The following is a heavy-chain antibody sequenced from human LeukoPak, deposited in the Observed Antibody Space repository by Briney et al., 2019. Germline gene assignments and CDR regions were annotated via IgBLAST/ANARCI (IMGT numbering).Heavy chain of an antibody. CDR3: ALGVVSWNF. D-gene: IGHD5-12*01. CDR1: GGSISSYY. Sequence: SETLSLTCTVSGGSISSYYWSWIRQPPGKGLEWMGHSYNPSLRGRVTISLDTSKSQFSLTLGSVTAADTAVYYCALGVVSWNFWGRGALVTVSS. V-gene: IGHV4-4*09. J-gene: IGHJ4*02.